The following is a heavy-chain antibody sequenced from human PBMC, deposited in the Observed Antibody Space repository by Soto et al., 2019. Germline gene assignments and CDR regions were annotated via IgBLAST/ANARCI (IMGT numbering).Heavy chain of an antibody. Sequence: GGPLRRSCAASGFTFSLYSMIWVRQAPGKGLEWVSSISRSSSYIYSSDSLKGRITISRDNAKNSLYLQMNSLRAEDTAIYYCVRARATDSRPDYWGQGTRVTVSS. D-gene: IGHD3-22*01. CDR2: ISRSSSYI. CDR3: VRARATDSRPDY. V-gene: IGHV3-21*01. CDR1: GFTFSLYS. J-gene: IGHJ4*02.